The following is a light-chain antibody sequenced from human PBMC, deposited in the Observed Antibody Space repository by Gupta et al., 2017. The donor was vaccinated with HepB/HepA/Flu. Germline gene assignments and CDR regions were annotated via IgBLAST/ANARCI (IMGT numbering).Light chain of an antibody. CDR1: QSARNH. CDR2: AAS. Sequence: DIKMTQSPSSLSASVGDRVTITCRASQSARNHLNWYQQKPGKAPELLIYAASTLQSGVPSRFSGSGSGTDFTLTISRLQPEDFATYYCQQRDSSPLTFGGGTKVEIK. V-gene: IGKV1-39*01. J-gene: IGKJ4*01. CDR3: QQRDSSPLT.